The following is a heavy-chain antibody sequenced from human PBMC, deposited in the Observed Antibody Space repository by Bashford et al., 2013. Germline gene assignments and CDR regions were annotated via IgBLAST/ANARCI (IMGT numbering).Heavy chain of an antibody. V-gene: IGHV1-2*02. Sequence: VASVKVSCKASGYTFTGYYMHWVRQAPGQGLEWMGWINPNSGGTNYAQKFQGRVTMTRDTSISTAYMELSRLRSDDTAVYYCARDPTLTGTTPLDWYFDLWGRGTLVTVSS. CDR3: ARDPTLTGTTPLDWYFDL. CDR2: INPNSGGT. CDR1: GYTFTGYY. J-gene: IGHJ2*01. D-gene: IGHD1-7*01.